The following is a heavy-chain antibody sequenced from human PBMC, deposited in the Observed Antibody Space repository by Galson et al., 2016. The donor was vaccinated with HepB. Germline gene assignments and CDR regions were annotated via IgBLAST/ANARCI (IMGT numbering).Heavy chain of an antibody. V-gene: IGHV3-7*03. J-gene: IGHJ5*02. D-gene: IGHD3-3*01. CDR1: GFTFSSYW. CDR2: RKQDGSEE. CDR3: ARDFLFAHDL. Sequence: SLRLSCAASGFTFSSYWMAWVPHTPSKGLEWVANRKQDGSEEYNVDSVEGRFTISIDNAKNSLYLQMHSLRAEDTAVYYCARDFLFAHDLWGPGTLVTVSS.